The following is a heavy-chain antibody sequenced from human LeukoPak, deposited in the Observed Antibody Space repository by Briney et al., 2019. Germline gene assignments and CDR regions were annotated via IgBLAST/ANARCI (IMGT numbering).Heavy chain of an antibody. CDR1: GFTFSSYA. Sequence: PGGSLRLSCAASGFTFSSYAMSRVRQAPGKGLEWVSAISGSGGSAYYADSVKGRFTISRDNSKNTLYLQMNSLRAEDTAVYYCAKDLKDYGDYVFDYWGQGTLVTVSS. V-gene: IGHV3-23*01. CDR2: ISGSGGSA. J-gene: IGHJ4*02. D-gene: IGHD4-17*01. CDR3: AKDLKDYGDYVFDY.